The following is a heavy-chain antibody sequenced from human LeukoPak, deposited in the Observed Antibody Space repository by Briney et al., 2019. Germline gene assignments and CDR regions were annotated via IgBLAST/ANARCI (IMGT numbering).Heavy chain of an antibody. V-gene: IGHV4-30-4*08. CDR1: GGSISSGDHH. Sequence: SETLSLTCTVSGGSISSGDHHWSWIRQPPGKGLEWIGYIYYSGSTYYNPSLKSRVTISVDTSKNQFSLKLSSVTAADTAVYYCARDPAYDYVWGSPTGVDIWGQGTMVTVSS. CDR2: IYYSGST. D-gene: IGHD3-16*01. J-gene: IGHJ3*02. CDR3: ARDPAYDYVWGSPTGVDI.